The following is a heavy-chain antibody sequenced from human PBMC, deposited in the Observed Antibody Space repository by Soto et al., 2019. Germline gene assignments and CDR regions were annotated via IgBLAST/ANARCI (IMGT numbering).Heavy chain of an antibody. CDR2: IIPIFGTA. D-gene: IGHD2-15*01. CDR1: GGTFSSYA. CDR3: AREVVAAQNWYDP. Sequence: SVKVSCKASGGTFSSYAISWVRQAPGQGLEWMGGIIPIFGTANYAQKFQGRVTITADESTSTAYMELSSLRSEDTAVYYCAREVVAAQNWYDPWGQGTLVTVSS. V-gene: IGHV1-69*13. J-gene: IGHJ5*02.